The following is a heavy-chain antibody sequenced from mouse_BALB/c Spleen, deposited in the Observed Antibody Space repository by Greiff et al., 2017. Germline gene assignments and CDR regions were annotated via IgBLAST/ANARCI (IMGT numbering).Heavy chain of an antibody. J-gene: IGHJ4*01. V-gene: IGHV5-6*01. Sequence: EVQRVESGGDLVKPGGSLKLSCAASGFTFSSYGMSWVRQTPDKRLEWVATISSGGSYTYYPDSVKGRFTISRDNAKNTLYLQMSSLKSEDTAMYYCARQPTGSGAMDYWGQGTSVTVSS. CDR1: GFTFSSYG. CDR3: ARQPTGSGAMDY. D-gene: IGHD1-1*01. CDR2: ISSGGSYT.